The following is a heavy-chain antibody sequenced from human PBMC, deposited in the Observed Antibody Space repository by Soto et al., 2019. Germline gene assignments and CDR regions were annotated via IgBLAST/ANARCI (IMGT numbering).Heavy chain of an antibody. CDR1: GGSISSGGYY. V-gene: IGHV4-31*03. CDR3: ARARGEIVGATTIHGFES. D-gene: IGHD1-26*01. J-gene: IGHJ3*02. Sequence: SETLSLTCTVSGGSISSGGYYWSWIRQHPGKGLEWIGYIYYSGSTYYNPSLKSRVTISVDTSKNQFSLKLSSVTAADTAVYYCARARGEIVGATTIHGFESWAQGTMVTV. CDR2: IYYSGST.